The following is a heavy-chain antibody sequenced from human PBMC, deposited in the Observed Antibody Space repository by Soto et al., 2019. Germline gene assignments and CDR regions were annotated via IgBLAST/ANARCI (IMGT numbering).Heavy chain of an antibody. CDR3: ATSGDCRNINCYRAFDH. V-gene: IGHV3-30-3*01. J-gene: IGHJ4*02. D-gene: IGHD2-2*02. CDR1: GFTFSDYA. CDR2: ISLDGSNK. Sequence: GGSLRLSCAASGFTFSDYAIHWVRQAPGKGLEWVAVISLDGSNKDYADSVKGRFTISRDNSKDTLYLQMNSLGVEDTAVYYCATSGDCRNINCYRAFDHWGQGSLVTVSS.